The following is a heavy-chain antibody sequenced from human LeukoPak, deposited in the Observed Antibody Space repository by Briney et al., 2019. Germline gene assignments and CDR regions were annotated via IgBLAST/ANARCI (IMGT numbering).Heavy chain of an antibody. D-gene: IGHD4/OR15-4a*01. V-gene: IGHV3-7*01. CDR1: GFTFSNYW. CDR3: ARTIRGY. Sequence: GGSLRLSCAASGFTFSNYWMSWVRQAPGKGLEWVANIKDDGSESYYVDSVKGQFTISRDNAKNSLYLQMTSLRDEDTAVYYCARTIRGYWGQGTLVTVSS. CDR2: IKDDGSES. J-gene: IGHJ4*02.